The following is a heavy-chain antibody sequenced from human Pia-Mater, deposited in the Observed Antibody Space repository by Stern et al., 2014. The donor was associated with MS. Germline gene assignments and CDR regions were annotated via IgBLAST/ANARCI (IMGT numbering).Heavy chain of an antibody. J-gene: IGHJ4*02. CDR2: ISPLFGTT. V-gene: IGHV1-69*01. CDR3: VRDQGGIAAS. Sequence: VQLVESGAEVKKPGSSMKVSCQASGDSFSTIDISWVRQAPGQGLEWLGGISPLFGTTNYAQKVQGRVTIIADVSTSTVNMELVSLRLEDTAVYYCVRDQGGIAASWGQGTLVTVSS. CDR1: GDSFSTID. D-gene: IGHD6-13*01.